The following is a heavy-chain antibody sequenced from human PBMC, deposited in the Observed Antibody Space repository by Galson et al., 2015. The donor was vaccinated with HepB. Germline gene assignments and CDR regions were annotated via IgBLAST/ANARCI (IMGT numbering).Heavy chain of an antibody. CDR1: GFSFSHAW. Sequence: SLRLSCAASGFSFSHAWMSWVRQAPGKGLEWVGRIKSKISGGTTDYAAPVEGRFTISGDDSKNTLYLQMNSLRTEDTAIYFCTTDCSSSSCLGDGAFHIWGQGTMVTVSP. D-gene: IGHD2-2*01. CDR3: TTDCSSSSCLGDGAFHI. J-gene: IGHJ3*02. CDR2: IKSKISGGTT. V-gene: IGHV3-15*01.